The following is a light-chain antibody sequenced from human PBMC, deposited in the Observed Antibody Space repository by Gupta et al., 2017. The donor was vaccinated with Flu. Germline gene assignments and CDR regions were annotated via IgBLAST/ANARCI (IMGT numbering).Light chain of an antibody. CDR1: QGISSY. CDR2: AAS. J-gene: IGKJ1*01. V-gene: IGKV1D-8*01. Sequence: VIWMTQSPSLLSASTEDRVTISCRMSQGISSYLAWYQQKPGNAPELLIYAASTLQSGVPSRFSGSGSGSAFTLTIICLQSEDFSSYYYHQNSSFPRTFGQGTKVEIK. CDR3: HQNSSFPRT.